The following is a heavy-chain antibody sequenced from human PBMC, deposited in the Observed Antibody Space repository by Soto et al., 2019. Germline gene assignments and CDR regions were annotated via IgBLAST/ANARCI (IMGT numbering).Heavy chain of an antibody. V-gene: IGHV4-31*03. Sequence: SETLSLTCTVSGGSISSGGYYWSWIRQHPGKGQEWIGYIYYSGSTYYNQSLKFRVTLSVDTSKNQSSLKLSSVTAADTAVYFCARGVDIVVEIPFDYWGQGTLVTVSS. CDR1: GGSISSGGYY. J-gene: IGHJ4*02. D-gene: IGHD2-2*03. CDR2: IYYSGST. CDR3: ARGVDIVVEIPFDY.